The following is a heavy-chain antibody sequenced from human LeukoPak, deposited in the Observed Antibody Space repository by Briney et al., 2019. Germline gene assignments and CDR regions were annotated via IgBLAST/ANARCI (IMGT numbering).Heavy chain of an antibody. D-gene: IGHD3-22*01. CDR3: AKGSSGYFVDL. Sequence: GGSLRLSCAASGFTFSSYAMSWVRQAPGKGLEWVSAISNDGGGTNYADFVKGRFTISRNNSKNTLFPQMNSLRAEDTALYYCAKGSSGYFVDLWGQGTLVTVSS. J-gene: IGHJ5*02. V-gene: IGHV3-23*01. CDR1: GFTFSSYA. CDR2: ISNDGGGT.